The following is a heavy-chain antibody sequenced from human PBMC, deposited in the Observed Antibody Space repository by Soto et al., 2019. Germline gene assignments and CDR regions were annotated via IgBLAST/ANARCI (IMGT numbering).Heavy chain of an antibody. Sequence: SETLSLTCAVHGGSFSDNYWSWIRQPPGKGLEWIGEINHGGNTNYNPSLKSRLTISVDTSKDQFSLRVTSVTAADTAVYYCASARRNYWGQGTLVTFSS. J-gene: IGHJ4*02. D-gene: IGHD6-6*01. CDR3: ASARRNY. V-gene: IGHV4-34*01. CDR2: INHGGNT. CDR1: GGSFSDNY.